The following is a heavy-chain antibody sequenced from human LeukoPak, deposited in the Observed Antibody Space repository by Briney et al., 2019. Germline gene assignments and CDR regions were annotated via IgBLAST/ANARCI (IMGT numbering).Heavy chain of an antibody. CDR2: ISGSDGST. V-gene: IGHV3-23*01. J-gene: IGHJ3*02. CDR1: GFTFGDYA. D-gene: IGHD3-3*02. CDR3: AKSHSWAAGGLTDAFDI. Sequence: SGGSLRLSCTASGFTFGDYAMSWVRQAPGKGLEWVSGISGSDGSTYYADSVKGRLTISRDNSKNTLYLQMNSLRAEDTAVYYCAKSHSWAAGGLTDAFDIWGQGTMVTVSS.